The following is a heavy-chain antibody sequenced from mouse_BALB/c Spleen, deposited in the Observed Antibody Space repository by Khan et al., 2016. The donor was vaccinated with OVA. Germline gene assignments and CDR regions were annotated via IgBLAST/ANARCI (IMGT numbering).Heavy chain of an antibody. D-gene: IGHD1-3*01. CDR1: GFSLSNYG. Sequence: QVQLKESGPGLVAPSQTLSITCTVSGFSLSNYGVHWVRQPPGKGLEWLGVIWAGGSTNQNSALMSRLSISKDDSKSQVFLKMNSLQTDDTAIYYCARAFYNGAGFAYWGQGTLVTVSA. CDR2: IWAGGST. J-gene: IGHJ3*01. V-gene: IGHV2-9*02. CDR3: ARAFYNGAGFAY.